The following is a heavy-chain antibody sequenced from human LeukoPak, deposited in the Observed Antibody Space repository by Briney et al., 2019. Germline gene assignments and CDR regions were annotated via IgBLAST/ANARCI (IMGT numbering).Heavy chain of an antibody. CDR1: GYSFTSYW. CDR2: IYPGDSDT. D-gene: IGHD1-26*01. CDR3: ARGSGSYHTAYMN. Sequence: GESLKISCKGSGYSFTSYWIGWVRQMPGKGLEWMGIIYPGDSDTRYSPSFQGQVTISADKSISTAYPQWSSLEASDTAMYYCARGSGSYHTAYMNWGQGTLVTVSS. V-gene: IGHV5-51*01. J-gene: IGHJ4*02.